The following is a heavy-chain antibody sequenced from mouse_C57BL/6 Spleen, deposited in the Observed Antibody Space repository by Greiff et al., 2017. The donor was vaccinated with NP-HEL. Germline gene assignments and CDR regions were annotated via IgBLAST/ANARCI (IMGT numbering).Heavy chain of an antibody. Sequence: VQLQQSGAELVKPGASVKISCKASGYAFSSYWMNWVKQRPGKGLEWIGQIYPGDGDTNYNGKFKGKATLTADKSSSTAYMQLSSLTSEDSAVYCCARRGLLRPPFDYWGQGTTLTVSS. CDR3: ARRGLLRPPFDY. V-gene: IGHV1-80*01. CDR2: IYPGDGDT. CDR1: GYAFSSYW. J-gene: IGHJ2*01. D-gene: IGHD1-2*01.